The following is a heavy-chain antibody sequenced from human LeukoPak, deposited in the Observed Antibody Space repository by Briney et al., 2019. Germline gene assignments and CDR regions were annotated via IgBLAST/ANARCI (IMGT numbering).Heavy chain of an antibody. Sequence: SLRHSCAASGFTFDDYAMHWVRPAPGKGLEWVSGICWNSGSIGYADSVKGRFTISRDNAKNSLYLQMNSLRAEDTALYYCSKGSGSGSYYIGTFDYWGQGTLVTVSS. CDR2: ICWNSGSI. J-gene: IGHJ4*02. CDR1: GFTFDDYA. D-gene: IGHD3-10*01. V-gene: IGHV3-9*01. CDR3: SKGSGSGSYYIGTFDY.